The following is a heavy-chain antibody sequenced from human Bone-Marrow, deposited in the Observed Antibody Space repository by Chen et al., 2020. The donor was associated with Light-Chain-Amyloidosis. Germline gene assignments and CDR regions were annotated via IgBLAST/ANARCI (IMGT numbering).Heavy chain of an antibody. V-gene: IGHV5-51*01. Sequence: EVQLVQSGPDVKKPGESLRISCQGSGSRFTSYWIGCVRQLPGQGLAWMGIIYPGDSDARYSPSFQGQVTISVDKSTTTAYLQWSSLKASDTAIYYCAREVSRDHFDYWGQGTLVTVSS. J-gene: IGHJ4*02. CDR2: IYPGDSDA. CDR3: AREVSRDHFDY. D-gene: IGHD2-2*01. CDR1: GSRFTSYW.